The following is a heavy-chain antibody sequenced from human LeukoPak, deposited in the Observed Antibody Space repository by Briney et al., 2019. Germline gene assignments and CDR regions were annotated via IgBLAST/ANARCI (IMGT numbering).Heavy chain of an antibody. V-gene: IGHV4-59*01. Sequence: SETLSLTCTVSGGSISSYYWSWLRQPPGKGLEWIGYIYYTGSTNSNPSLKSRVTISVDTSKNQFSLKLSSVTAADTAVYYCARHANSDAFDIWGQGQWSPSLQ. J-gene: IGHJ3*02. CDR2: IYYTGST. CDR3: ARHANSDAFDI. CDR1: GGSISSYY. D-gene: IGHD4/OR15-4a*01.